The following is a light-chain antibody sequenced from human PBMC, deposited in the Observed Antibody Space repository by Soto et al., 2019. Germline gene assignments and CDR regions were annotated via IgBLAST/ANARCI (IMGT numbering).Light chain of an antibody. J-gene: IGLJ1*01. V-gene: IGLV2-14*01. CDR1: SSDVGGYDY. Sequence: QSVLTQPASVSGSPGQSITISCTGTSSDVGGYDYVSWYQLHPGKAPKLTVFEVSNRPSGVSYRFSGSKPGNTASLTISGLHAEDEADYFCSSYSISTAYLFGTGTKVTV. CDR2: EVS. CDR3: SSYSISTAYL.